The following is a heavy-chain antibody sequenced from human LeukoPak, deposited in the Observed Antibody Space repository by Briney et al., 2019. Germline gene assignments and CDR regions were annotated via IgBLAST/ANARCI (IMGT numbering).Heavy chain of an antibody. D-gene: IGHD6-19*01. V-gene: IGHV1-8*01. CDR3: TRGSSGRRDN. CDR2: MNPNSGNT. CDR1: GYTFTSCD. Sequence: VASVKVSCKASGYTFTSCDINWVRQATGQGLEWMGWMNPNSGNTGYGQSFQRRITMTRDISIGTAYMELSNLTSEDTAIYYCTRGSSGRRDNWGQGTLVTVSA. J-gene: IGHJ4*02.